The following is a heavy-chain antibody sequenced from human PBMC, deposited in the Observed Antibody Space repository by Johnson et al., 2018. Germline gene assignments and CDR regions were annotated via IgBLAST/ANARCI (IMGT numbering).Heavy chain of an antibody. D-gene: IGHD3-3*01. Sequence: VQLLESGAEVKKPGSSVKVSCKASGGTFSSYAISWVRQAPGQGLAWMGGIIPIFGTANYAQKFQGRVTITADESTSTAYMELSSLRSEDTAVYYCARAPYDFWSGYPRYYYYGMDVWGQGTTVTVSS. CDR1: GGTFSSYA. CDR3: ARAPYDFWSGYPRYYYYGMDV. V-gene: IGHV1-69*01. J-gene: IGHJ6*02. CDR2: IIPIFGTA.